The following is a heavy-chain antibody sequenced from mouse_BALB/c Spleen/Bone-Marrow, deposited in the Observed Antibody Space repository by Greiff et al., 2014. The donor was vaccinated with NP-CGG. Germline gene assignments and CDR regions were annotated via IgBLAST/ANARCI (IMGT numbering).Heavy chain of an antibody. V-gene: IGHV1-69*02. D-gene: IGHD2-3*01. CDR2: IYPSDSYT. J-gene: IGHJ3*01. Sequence: LQKSGAELVRPGASVKLSCKASGYTFTSYWINWVKQRPGQGLEWIGNIYPSDSYTNYNQKFKDKATLTVDKSSSTAYMQLSSPTSEDSAVYYCTRDDGSFAYWGQGTLVTVSA. CDR3: TRDDGSFAY. CDR1: GYTFTSYW.